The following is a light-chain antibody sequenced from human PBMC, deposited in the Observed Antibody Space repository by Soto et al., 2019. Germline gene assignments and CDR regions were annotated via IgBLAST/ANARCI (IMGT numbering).Light chain of an antibody. CDR3: QQSSTTPQT. Sequence: DIQMTQSPSSLSASVGDRVTITCRASQSIRNYLSWYQQKPGKAPKLLINLASTLRSEVPSRFSGSGSWTDFTLAISSLQPGDFATYDCQQSSTTPQTFGGGTRVEIK. V-gene: IGKV1-39*01. CDR2: LAS. CDR1: QSIRNY. J-gene: IGKJ4*01.